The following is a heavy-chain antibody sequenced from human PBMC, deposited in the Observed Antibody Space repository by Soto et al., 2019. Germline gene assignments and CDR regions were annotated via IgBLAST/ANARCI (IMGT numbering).Heavy chain of an antibody. D-gene: IGHD1-1*01. Sequence: QITLKASGPTLVKPTQTLTLTCTFSGFSLSTSGVGVGCIRQPPGKALEWLALIYWDDDKRYSPSLKSRLTITNDPSKSQVVLTMTNMDPVDTATYYGAVLLPLEGGWGYFDFGGQGILVTVSS. CDR1: GFSLSTSGVG. CDR2: IYWDDDK. V-gene: IGHV2-5*02. CDR3: AVLLPLEGGWGYFDF. J-gene: IGHJ4*02.